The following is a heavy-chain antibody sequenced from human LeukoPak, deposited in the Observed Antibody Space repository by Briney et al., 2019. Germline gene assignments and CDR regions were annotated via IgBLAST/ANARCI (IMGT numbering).Heavy chain of an antibody. CDR1: GFTFSSYE. CDR3: ARKPYGSGSNVYFDS. V-gene: IGHV3-48*03. CDR2: ISSSGSTI. D-gene: IGHD3-10*01. Sequence: PGGSLRLSCAASGFTFSSYEMNWFRQAPGKGLEWVSYISSSGSTIYYADSVKGRFTISRDNAESSLYLQMNSLRAEDTAVYYCARKPYGSGSNVYFDSWGQGTLVTVSS. J-gene: IGHJ4*02.